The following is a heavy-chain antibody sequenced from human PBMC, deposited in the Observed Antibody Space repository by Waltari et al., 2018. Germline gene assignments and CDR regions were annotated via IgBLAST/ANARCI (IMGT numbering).Heavy chain of an antibody. CDR2: ISSSGSTI. CDR1: GFTFSDYY. J-gene: IGHJ4*02. Sequence: QVQLVESGGGLVKPGGSLRLSCAASGFTFSDYYMSWIRQAPGKGLEWFSYISSSGSTIYYADSVKGRFTISRDNAKNSLYLQMNSLRAEDTAVYYCARARDYDSSPRDTEFDYWGQGTLVTVSS. CDR3: ARARDYDSSPRDTEFDY. V-gene: IGHV3-11*01. D-gene: IGHD3-22*01.